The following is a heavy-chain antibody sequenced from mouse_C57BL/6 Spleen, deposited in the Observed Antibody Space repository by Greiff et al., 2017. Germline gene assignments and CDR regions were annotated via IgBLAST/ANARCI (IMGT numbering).Heavy chain of an antibody. CDR3: TTSDYAGYYFDY. CDR1: GFNIKDYY. CDR2: IDPEDGDT. D-gene: IGHD2-4*01. J-gene: IGHJ2*01. V-gene: IGHV14-1*01. Sequence: VQLQQSGAELVRPGASVKLSCTASGFNIKDYYMHWVKQRPEQGLAWIGRIDPEDGDTEYDPKFQGKATMTADTSSNTAYLQLSSLTSEDTAVYYCTTSDYAGYYFDYWGQGTTLTVSS.